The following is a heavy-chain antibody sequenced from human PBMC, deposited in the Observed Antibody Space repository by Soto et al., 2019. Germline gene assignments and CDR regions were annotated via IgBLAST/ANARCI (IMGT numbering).Heavy chain of an antibody. CDR3: ATMKRARLDS. V-gene: IGHV1-69*09. CDR1: GGTFSSNA. CDR2: INPILDAT. Sequence: VQLVQSGAEVKKPGSSVKVSCKASGGTFSSNAIPWVRQAPGQGLEWVGMINPILDATHYAQNLQGRVSLSVDKSTETAYLEVTSLRPQDTAIYFCATMKRARLDSWGRGTVVTVSS. J-gene: IGHJ4*02. D-gene: IGHD6-25*01.